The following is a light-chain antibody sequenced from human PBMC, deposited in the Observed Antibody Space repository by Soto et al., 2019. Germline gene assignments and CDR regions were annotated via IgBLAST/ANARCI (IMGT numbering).Light chain of an antibody. J-gene: IGKJ2*01. V-gene: IGKV3-20*01. CDR2: GSS. CDR1: QIVSTTY. CDR3: QQYSQWPLYT. Sequence: EIVLTQSPGTLSLSPGERATLSCRASQIVSTTYLAWYQQKPGQAPRLLIYGSSSRAPGIPDRFSGSGSGTEFTLTISSLQSEDFALYYCQQYSQWPLYTFGQGTKV.